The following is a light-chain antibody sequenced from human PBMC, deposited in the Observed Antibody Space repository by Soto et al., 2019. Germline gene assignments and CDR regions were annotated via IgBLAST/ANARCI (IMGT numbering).Light chain of an antibody. CDR2: GAS. CDR3: QQYHNCPQT. V-gene: IGKV3-15*01. Sequence: EIVMTQSPATLSVSPGERATLSCMASQRVSSNLAWYQQKPGPAPRLLIYGASTRATGIPARFSGSGSGTMFTLTIRSPQSEYFAVYYCQQYHNCPQTFGQGTKVESK. CDR1: QRVSSN. J-gene: IGKJ1*01.